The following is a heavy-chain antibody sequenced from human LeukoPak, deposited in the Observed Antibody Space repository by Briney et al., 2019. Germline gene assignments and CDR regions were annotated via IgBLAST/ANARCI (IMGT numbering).Heavy chain of an antibody. CDR3: SRSDGASDFDY. J-gene: IGHJ4*02. D-gene: IGHD5-24*01. V-gene: IGHV6-1*01. CDR2: TYYRSKWYN. CDR1: GDTLSSNTAG. Sequence: SQTLSLTCALSGDTLSSNTAGWNWIRQSPSRGLEWLGRTYYRSKWYNDYAVPLKSRISINPDTSKNQFSLQLNSVTPEDTAVYYCSRSDGASDFDYWGQGTLVTVSS.